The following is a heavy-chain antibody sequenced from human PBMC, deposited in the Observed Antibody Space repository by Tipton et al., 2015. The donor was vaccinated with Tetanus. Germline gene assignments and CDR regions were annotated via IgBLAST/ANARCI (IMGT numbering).Heavy chain of an antibody. D-gene: IGHD2-21*01. J-gene: IGHJ6*02. Sequence: QLVQSGAEVKKPGASVKVSCKASGYTFTGYYIYWARQAPGQGLEWMGWIDPNSGGTVYAQKFHGRVTMTRDTSISTAYMGLRSLRSDDTAVYYCARDGGDYIYYGMDVWGPGTTVTVS. CDR2: IDPNSGGT. CDR3: ARDGGDYIYYGMDV. CDR1: GYTFTGYY. V-gene: IGHV1-2*02.